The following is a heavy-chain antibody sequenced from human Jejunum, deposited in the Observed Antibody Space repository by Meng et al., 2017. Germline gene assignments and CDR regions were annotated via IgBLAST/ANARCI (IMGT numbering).Heavy chain of an antibody. CDR1: GYTFTVNY. Sequence: ASVQVSCKASGYTFTVNYVHWVRQAPGQGLEWMGWINPDSGGTNYAHKFQGRVTMTSDTSISTAYMELSSLRSDDTAMYYCARDGFGGDAFDIWGQGTMVTVSS. J-gene: IGHJ3*02. CDR3: ARDGFGGDAFDI. D-gene: IGHD2-2*03. CDR2: INPDSGGT. V-gene: IGHV1-2*02.